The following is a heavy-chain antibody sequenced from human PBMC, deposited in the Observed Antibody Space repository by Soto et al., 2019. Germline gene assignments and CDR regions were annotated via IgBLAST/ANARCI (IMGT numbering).Heavy chain of an antibody. CDR1: GGSFTGHF. J-gene: IGHJ4*02. D-gene: IGHD7-27*01. V-gene: IGHV4-34*01. Sequence: SETLSLTCTVSGGSFTGHFWSWVRQPPGKGLEWIGEVSHSGNTKYYPSLRSRVTLSVDSSKNQISLALTSVTAADTAVYYCAREQFESTGWQQFEIWGKGTLVTVTA. CDR3: AREQFESTGWQQFEI. CDR2: VSHSGNT.